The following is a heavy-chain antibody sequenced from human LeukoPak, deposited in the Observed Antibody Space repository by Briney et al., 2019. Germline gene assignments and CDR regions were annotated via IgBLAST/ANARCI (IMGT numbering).Heavy chain of an antibody. CDR2: IRYDGSNK. Sequence: GGSLRLSCAASGFTFSSYGMHWVRQAPGKGLEWVAFIRYDGSNKYYADSVKGRFTISRDNSKNTLYLQMNSLRAEDTAVYYCAKVVGCSGGTCYSGHGMDVWGQGTTVTVSS. V-gene: IGHV3-30*02. D-gene: IGHD2-15*01. CDR3: AKVVGCSGGTCYSGHGMDV. CDR1: GFTFSSYG. J-gene: IGHJ6*02.